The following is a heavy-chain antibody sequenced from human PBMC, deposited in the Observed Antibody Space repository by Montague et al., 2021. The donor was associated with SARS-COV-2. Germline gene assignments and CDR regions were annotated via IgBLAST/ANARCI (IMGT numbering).Heavy chain of an antibody. CDR3: ARGPLHGVAADTPFDL. D-gene: IGHD2-15*01. Sequence: SETLSLTCAVSGGSISSSNWWSWVRQPPGKGLEWIGEIYHSGSTNYNPSLKSRVTISVDKSKNHFSLKLSSVTAADTAVYYCARGPLHGVAADTPFDLWGQGTLVTVSS. J-gene: IGHJ4*02. CDR2: IYHSGST. CDR1: GGSISSSNW. V-gene: IGHV4-4*02.